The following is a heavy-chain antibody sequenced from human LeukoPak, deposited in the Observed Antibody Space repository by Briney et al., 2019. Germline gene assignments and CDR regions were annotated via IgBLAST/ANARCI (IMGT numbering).Heavy chain of an antibody. CDR1: GFTFGDYA. J-gene: IGHJ4*02. V-gene: IGHV3-49*04. CDR3: TRGTTGTKY. CDR2: IRSKAYGGTT. Sequence: GGSLRLSCTASGFTFGDYAMSWVRQAPGKGLEWVGFIRSKAYGGTTEYAASVKGRFTISRDDSKSIAYLQMNRLKTEDTDVYYCTRGTTGTKYWGQGTLVTVSS. D-gene: IGHD1-1*01.